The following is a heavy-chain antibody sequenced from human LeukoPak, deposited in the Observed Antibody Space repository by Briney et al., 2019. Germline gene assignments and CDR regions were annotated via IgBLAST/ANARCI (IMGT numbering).Heavy chain of an antibody. CDR3: ARGYPRQYYFDY. CDR2: ISSSRSYI. J-gene: IGHJ4*02. V-gene: IGHV3-21*01. Sequence: GGSLRLSCAASGFTFSSYSMNWVRQAPGKGLEWVSSISSSRSYIYYADSVKGRFTISRDNAKNSLYLQMNSLRAEDTAVYYCARGYPRQYYFDYWGQGTLVTVSS. CDR1: GFTFSSYS. D-gene: IGHD5-12*01.